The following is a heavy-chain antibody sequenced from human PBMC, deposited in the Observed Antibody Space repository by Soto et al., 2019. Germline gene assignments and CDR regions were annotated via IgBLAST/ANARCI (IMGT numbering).Heavy chain of an antibody. CDR1: GFTFSSYS. Sequence: GGSLRLSCAASGFTFSSYSMNWVRQAPGKGLEWVSSLSSSSSYIYYADSVKGRFTISRDNAKNSLYLQMNSLIAEDTAVYYCARGRALWFGELFHYYDMDVWGQGTTVTVSS. CDR2: LSSSSSYI. J-gene: IGHJ6*02. D-gene: IGHD3-10*01. CDR3: ARGRALWFGELFHYYDMDV. V-gene: IGHV3-21*01.